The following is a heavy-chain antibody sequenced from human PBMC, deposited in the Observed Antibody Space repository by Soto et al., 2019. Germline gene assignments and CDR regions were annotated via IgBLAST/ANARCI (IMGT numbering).Heavy chain of an antibody. CDR2: IWHDGTNK. CDR1: GFKFSKFG. J-gene: IGHJ4*02. CDR3: ARGPGKDEAIDY. Sequence: QVQVVESGGGVVQSGRSLRLSCAASGFKFSKFGMHWVRQAPGKGLEWVAVIWHDGTNKYYADFAEGRFTISRDNSKNTLYLQMNSLRAEDTAVYYCARGPGKDEAIDYWGQGTLVTVSS. V-gene: IGHV3-33*01.